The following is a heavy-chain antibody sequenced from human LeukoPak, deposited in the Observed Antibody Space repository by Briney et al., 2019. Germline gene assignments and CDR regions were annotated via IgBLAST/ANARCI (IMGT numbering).Heavy chain of an antibody. CDR1: GFIFNKYW. CDR2: VREDGAEK. Sequence: GGSLRLSCTASGFIFNKYWMSWVRQAPGKGLEWVATVREDGAEKYYVDSVKGRFTISRDNAKNSVYLQMNSLRAEDTAVYYCARDKMYYGSGSYLWGQGTLVTVSS. V-gene: IGHV3-7*01. D-gene: IGHD3-10*01. J-gene: IGHJ4*02. CDR3: ARDKMYYGSGSYL.